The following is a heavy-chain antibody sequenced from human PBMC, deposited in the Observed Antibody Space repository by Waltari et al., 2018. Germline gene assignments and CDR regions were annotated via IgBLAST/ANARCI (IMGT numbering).Heavy chain of an antibody. CDR1: GGSISSGGYS. CDR2: IYHSGST. V-gene: IGHV4-30-2*01. J-gene: IGHJ2*01. D-gene: IGHD3-16*02. Sequence: QLQLQESGSGLVKPSQTLSLTCAVSGGSISSGGYSWSWIRQPPGKGLEWIGYIYHSGSTYDNPSLKSGVTISVDRSKNQFSLELGSVTAADTAVYYCARGVIVIEGRYFDLWGRGTLVTVSS. CDR3: ARGVIVIEGRYFDL.